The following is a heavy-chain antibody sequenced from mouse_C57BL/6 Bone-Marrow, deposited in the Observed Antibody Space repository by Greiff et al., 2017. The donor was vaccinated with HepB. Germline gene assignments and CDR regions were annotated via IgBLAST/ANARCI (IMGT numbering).Heavy chain of an antibody. J-gene: IGHJ3*01. CDR1: GYSFTGYY. D-gene: IGHD4-1*01. CDR3: ARSNWAWFAY. Sequence: EVQLQESGPELVKPGASVKISCKASGYSFTGYYMNWEKQSPEKSLEWIGEINPSTGGTTYNQKFKAKATLTVDKSSSTAYMQLKSLTSEDSAVYYCARSNWAWFAYWGQGTLVTVSA. CDR2: INPSTGGT. V-gene: IGHV1-42*01.